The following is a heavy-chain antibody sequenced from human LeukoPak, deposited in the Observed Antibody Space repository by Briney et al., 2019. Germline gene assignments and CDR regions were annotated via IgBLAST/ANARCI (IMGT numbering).Heavy chain of an antibody. V-gene: IGHV3-48*01. CDR1: GFTFSSYS. CDR3: ARAGFTFSDYFGSFFDY. J-gene: IGHJ4*02. CDR2: ISSSSSTI. D-gene: IGHD3-10*01. Sequence: GGSLRLSCAASGFTFSSYSMNWVRQAPGKGLEWVSHISSSSSTIYYADSVKGRFTISRDNAKNLLYLQMNSLRAEDTAVYCCARAGFTFSDYFGSFFDYWGQGTLVTVSS.